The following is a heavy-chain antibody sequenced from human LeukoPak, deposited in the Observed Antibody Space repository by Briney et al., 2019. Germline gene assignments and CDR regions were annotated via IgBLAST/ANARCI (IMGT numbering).Heavy chain of an antibody. Sequence: SVKVSCKASGYTFTSYAMHWVRQAPGQRLEWMGWINAGNGNTKYSQKFQGRVTITRDTSASTAYMEPSRLRSEDTAVYYCARDGGYYGSGSHNWGQGTLVTVSS. CDR2: INAGNGNT. V-gene: IGHV1-3*01. CDR3: ARDGGYYGSGSHN. D-gene: IGHD3-10*01. CDR1: GYTFTSYA. J-gene: IGHJ4*02.